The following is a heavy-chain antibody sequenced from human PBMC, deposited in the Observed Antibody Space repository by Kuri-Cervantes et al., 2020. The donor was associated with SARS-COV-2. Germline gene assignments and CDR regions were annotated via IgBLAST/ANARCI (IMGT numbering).Heavy chain of an antibody. V-gene: IGHV4-34*01. CDR3: ARKRTTVTTFWFDP. J-gene: IGHJ5*02. Sequence: SETLSLTCAVYGGSFSGYYWSWIRQPPGKGLEWIGEIYHSGSTNYNPSLKSRVTISVDTSKNQFSLKLSSVTAADTAVYYCARKRTTVTTFWFDPWGQGTLVTVSS. CDR2: IYHSGST. D-gene: IGHD4-17*01. CDR1: GGSFSGYY.